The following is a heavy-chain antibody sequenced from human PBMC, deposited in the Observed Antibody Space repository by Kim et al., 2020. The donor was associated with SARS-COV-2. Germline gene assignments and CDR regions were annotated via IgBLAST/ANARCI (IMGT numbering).Heavy chain of an antibody. V-gene: IGHV3-23*01. D-gene: IGHD3-10*01. CDR1: GFTFSSYA. CDR3: AKDSKAAPFGEFASFYYYGMDV. J-gene: IGHJ6*02. CDR2: ISGSGGST. Sequence: GGSLRLSCAASGFTFSSYAMSWVRQAPGKGLEWVSAISGSGGSTYYADSVKGRFTISRDNSKNTLYLQMNSLRAEDTAVYYCAKDSKAAPFGEFASFYYYGMDVWGQGTTVTVSS.